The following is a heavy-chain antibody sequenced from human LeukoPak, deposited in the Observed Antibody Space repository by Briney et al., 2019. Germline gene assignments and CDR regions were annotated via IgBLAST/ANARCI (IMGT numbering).Heavy chain of an antibody. J-gene: IGHJ3*02. Sequence: SETLSLTCTVSGYSISSGYYWGWIRQPPGKGLEWIGSIYHSGSTYYNPSFKSRVTISVDTSKNQFSLKLSSVTAADTAVYYCASTLPRWLQLMWVLSPPAHDAFDIWGQGTMVTVSS. V-gene: IGHV4-38-2*02. CDR2: IYHSGST. CDR3: ASTLPRWLQLMWVLSPPAHDAFDI. D-gene: IGHD5-24*01. CDR1: GYSISSGYY.